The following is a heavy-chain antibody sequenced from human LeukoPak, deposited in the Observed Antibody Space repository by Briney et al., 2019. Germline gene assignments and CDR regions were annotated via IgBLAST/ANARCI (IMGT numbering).Heavy chain of an antibody. CDR2: ISSSGSTI. CDR3: ARVRDDFWSGYYNDFDY. D-gene: IGHD3-3*01. Sequence: GGSLRLSCAASGFTFSDYYMSWIRQAPGKGLEWVSYISSSGSTIYYADSVKGRFTISRDNAKNSLYLQMNSLRAEDTAVYYCARVRDDFWSGYYNDFDYWGQGTLVTASS. CDR1: GFTFSDYY. J-gene: IGHJ4*02. V-gene: IGHV3-11*01.